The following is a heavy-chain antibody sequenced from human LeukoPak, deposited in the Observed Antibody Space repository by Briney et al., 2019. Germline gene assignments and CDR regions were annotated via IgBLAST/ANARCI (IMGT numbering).Heavy chain of an antibody. J-gene: IGHJ4*02. CDR2: ISWNSRTI. D-gene: IGHD6-19*01. Sequence: GGSLRLSCAASGFTYDDYAMHWVRQVPGKGLEWVSLISWNSRTISYADSVKGRFSISRGNAKNTLYLQMNSLRAEDTAVYYCARSGYSSGGYFDYWGQGTLVTVSS. CDR1: GFTYDDYA. V-gene: IGHV3-9*01. CDR3: ARSGYSSGGYFDY.